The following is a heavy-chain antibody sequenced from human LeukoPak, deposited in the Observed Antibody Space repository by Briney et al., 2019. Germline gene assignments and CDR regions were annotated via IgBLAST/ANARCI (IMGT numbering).Heavy chain of an antibody. CDR3: ARDPCDY. CDR2: ISSTGSTI. J-gene: IGHJ4*02. Sequence: GGSLRLSCAASGFAFSSYTMNWVRQAPGKGLEWVSYISSTGSTIYYADFVKGRFTISRDNAKNSLYLQMNSLGDEDTAVYYCARDPCDYWGQGTLVTVSS. CDR1: GFAFSSYT. V-gene: IGHV3-48*02.